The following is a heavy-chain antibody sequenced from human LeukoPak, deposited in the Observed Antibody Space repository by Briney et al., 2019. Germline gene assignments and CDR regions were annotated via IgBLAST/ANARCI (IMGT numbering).Heavy chain of an antibody. V-gene: IGHV4-59*08. CDR2: IYYSGST. CDR3: ARQDDSSGFLDY. D-gene: IGHD3-22*01. J-gene: IGHJ4*02. CDR1: GGSISSYY. Sequence: SETLSLTCSVSGGSISSYYWSWIRQPPGKGLEWIGYIYYSGSTNYNPSLKSRVTISVDTSKNQFSLKLSSVTAADSAVYYCARQDDSSGFLDYWGQGTLVTVSS.